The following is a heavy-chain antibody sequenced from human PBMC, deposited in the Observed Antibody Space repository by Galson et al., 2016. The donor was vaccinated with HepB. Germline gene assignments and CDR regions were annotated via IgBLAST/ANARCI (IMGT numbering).Heavy chain of an antibody. V-gene: IGHV3-33*01. CDR2: VWYDGETT. Sequence: SLRLSCAASGFPFSNYGMHWVRQPPHKGLEWVAIVWYDGETTYYGDSVKGRFTISRDNSKNTLYLQMNSLRVEDTAVYYCAREGADGDFHDAFDIWGQGTMLTVSS. CDR1: GFPFSNYG. J-gene: IGHJ3*02. CDR3: AREGADGDFHDAFDI. D-gene: IGHD4-17*01.